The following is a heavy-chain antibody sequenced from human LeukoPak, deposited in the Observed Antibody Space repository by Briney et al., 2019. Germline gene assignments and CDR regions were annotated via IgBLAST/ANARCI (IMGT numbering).Heavy chain of an antibody. J-gene: IGHJ5*02. V-gene: IGHV4-59*01. CDR3: ARANWDADWFDP. Sequence: TSETLSLTCTVSGGSIRSYYWSWIRQPPGKGLEWIGYIYYSGSTNYNPSLKSRVTISVDTSKNQFSLKLSSVTAADTAVYYCARANWDADWFDPWGQGTLVTVSS. CDR1: GGSIRSYY. CDR2: IYYSGST. D-gene: IGHD7-27*01.